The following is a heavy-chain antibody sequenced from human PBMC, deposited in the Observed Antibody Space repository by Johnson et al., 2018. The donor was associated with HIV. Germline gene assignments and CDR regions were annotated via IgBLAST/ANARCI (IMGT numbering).Heavy chain of an antibody. V-gene: IGHV3-23*04. Sequence: VQLVESGGGLVQPGGSLRLSCAASGFTFSSYAMSWVRQAPGKGLEWVSAISGSGGSTYYADSVKGRFTISRDNSKNTLYLQMNSLRAEDTALYYCAKVRGYSYGYDGAFDIWGQGTMVTVSS. J-gene: IGHJ3*02. CDR3: AKVRGYSYGYDGAFDI. CDR2: ISGSGGST. D-gene: IGHD5-18*01. CDR1: GFTFSSYA.